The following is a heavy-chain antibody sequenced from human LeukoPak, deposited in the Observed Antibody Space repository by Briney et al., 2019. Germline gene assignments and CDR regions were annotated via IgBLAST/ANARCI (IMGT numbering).Heavy chain of an antibody. D-gene: IGHD6-13*01. CDR2: ISASSSYT. V-gene: IGHV3-11*03. CDR1: GIPFSDYY. J-gene: IGHJ4*02. Sequence: GGSLRLSCVVSGIPFSDYYMNWIRHTPGKGLEWISYISASSSYTDYADSVKGRFTISRDNAQNALFLQMNRLRVEDTAVYYCAAGTAADYWGQGTLVTVSS. CDR3: AAGTAADY.